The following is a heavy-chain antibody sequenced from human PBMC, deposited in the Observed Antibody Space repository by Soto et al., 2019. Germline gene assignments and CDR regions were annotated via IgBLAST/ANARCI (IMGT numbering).Heavy chain of an antibody. D-gene: IGHD3-3*01. CDR1: GFTFSTYA. Sequence: GGSLRLSCAASGFTFSTYAMTWVRQAPGKGLEWVSIISSTGDGTYYADSVKGRFTISRDNSQRTLNLQMNSLRAEDTAVYYCAKNGDFWSWGMDVWGQGTTVTVSS. J-gene: IGHJ6*02. CDR3: AKNGDFWSWGMDV. CDR2: ISSTGDGT. V-gene: IGHV3-23*01.